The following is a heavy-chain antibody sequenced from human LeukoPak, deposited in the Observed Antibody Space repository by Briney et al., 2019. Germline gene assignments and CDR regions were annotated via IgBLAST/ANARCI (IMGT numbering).Heavy chain of an antibody. CDR3: ARVSGSRNFYYGAFDI. J-gene: IGHJ3*02. D-gene: IGHD3-10*01. Sequence: GGSLRLSCAASGFTSTDYWMHWVRQAPGKGLEWISRIYDDENSAYYADSVKGRFTISTDNAKKTLYLQMNSLRAEDTAMYYCARVSGSRNFYYGAFDIWGQGTMVTVSS. CDR1: GFTSTDYW. V-gene: IGHV3-74*01. CDR2: IYDDENSA.